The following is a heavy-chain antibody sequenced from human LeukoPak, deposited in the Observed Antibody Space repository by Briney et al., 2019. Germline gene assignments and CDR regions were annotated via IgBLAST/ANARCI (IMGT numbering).Heavy chain of an antibody. CDR2: IYSDNT. Sequence: GGSLRLSCTVSGFTFSTNSMSWVRQAPGKGLEWVSFIYSDNTHYSYSVKGRFTISRDNSKNTLYLQMNSLRAEDTAVYYCARRAGAYSHPYDYWGQGTLVTVSS. D-gene: IGHD4/OR15-4a*01. CDR1: GFTFSTNS. V-gene: IGHV3-53*01. CDR3: ARRAGAYSHPYDY. J-gene: IGHJ4*02.